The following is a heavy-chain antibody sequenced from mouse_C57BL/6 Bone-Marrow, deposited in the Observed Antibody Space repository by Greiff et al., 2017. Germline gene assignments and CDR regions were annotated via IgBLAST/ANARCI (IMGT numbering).Heavy chain of an antibody. CDR2: IHPNSGST. Sequence: QVQLQQQGEERGKPGASVKLSCKASGYTFTSYWMHWVKQRPGQGLEWIGMIHPNSGSTNYNEKFKSKATLTVDKSSSTAYMQLSSLTSEDSAVYYCARGRSYGYWGQGTTLTVSS. CDR3: ARGRSYGY. CDR1: GYTFTSYW. V-gene: IGHV1-64*01. J-gene: IGHJ2*01. D-gene: IGHD1-1*01.